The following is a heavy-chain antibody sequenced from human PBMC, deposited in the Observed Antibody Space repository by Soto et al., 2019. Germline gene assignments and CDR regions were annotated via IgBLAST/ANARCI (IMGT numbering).Heavy chain of an antibody. Sequence: QVQLVQSGAEVKMPGASVKVSCKASGYIFAGYYMAWVRQAPGQGLEWMGWINPNGGATDYPPQFQDRVTMTRDMSTTTAYMDLTRLTSDDTAVYYCARVGYYDYVWGSYGWAHLGQGTLITVSS. CDR1: GYIFAGYY. J-gene: IGHJ4*02. CDR2: INPNGGAT. V-gene: IGHV1-2*02. CDR3: ARVGYYDYVWGSYGWAH. D-gene: IGHD3-16*01.